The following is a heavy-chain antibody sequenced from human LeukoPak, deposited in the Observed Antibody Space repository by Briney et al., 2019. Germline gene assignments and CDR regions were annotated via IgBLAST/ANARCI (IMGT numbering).Heavy chain of an antibody. Sequence: ASVKVSCKASGYTFTDYYMHWVRQAPGHGFKWMGWINPNDGDTNYAPKFQGRVTMTRDTSISTAHMEVSRLRSDDTAVYYCARANFLYWSSTMCLFDYWGQGTLVTVSS. CDR3: ARANFLYWSSTMCLFDY. CDR2: INPNDGDT. D-gene: IGHD2-2*01. V-gene: IGHV1-2*02. J-gene: IGHJ4*02. CDR1: GYTFTDYY.